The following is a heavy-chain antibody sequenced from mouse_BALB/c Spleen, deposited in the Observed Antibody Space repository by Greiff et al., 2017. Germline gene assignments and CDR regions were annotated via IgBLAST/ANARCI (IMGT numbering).Heavy chain of an antibody. D-gene: IGHD1-1*01. Sequence: EVQRVESGGGLVQPGGSRKLSCAASGFTFSSFGMHWVRQAPEKGLEWVAYISDGGSYTYYPDSVKGRFTISRDNAKNNLYLQMSSLKSEDTAMYYCARFTTGPDYWGQGTTLTVSS. CDR3: ARFTTGPDY. CDR2: ISDGGSYT. V-gene: IGHV5-6*01. J-gene: IGHJ2*01. CDR1: GFTFSSFG.